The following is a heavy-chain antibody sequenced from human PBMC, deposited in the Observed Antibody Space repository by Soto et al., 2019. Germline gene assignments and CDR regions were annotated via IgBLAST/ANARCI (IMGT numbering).Heavy chain of an antibody. Sequence: SETLSLTWSVSVGSISSGGFSWSWIRQPPGKGLEWIGYIYLSGSTYYNPSLKSRVNISLDRSKNQFSLMLTSVTAADTAVYYCAREDEYYMD. CDR2: IYLSGST. CDR1: VGSISSGGFS. J-gene: IGHJ6*03. CDR3: AREDEYYMD. V-gene: IGHV4-30-2*01.